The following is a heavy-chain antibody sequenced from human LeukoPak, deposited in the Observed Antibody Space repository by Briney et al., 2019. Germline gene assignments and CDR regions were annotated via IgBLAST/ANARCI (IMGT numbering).Heavy chain of an antibody. CDR2: IRYDGSNK. J-gene: IGHJ4*02. D-gene: IGHD2-2*01. CDR3: AKGNHDCSSTSCLFDY. Sequence: GGSLRLSCAASGFTFSSYGMHWVRQAPGKGLEWVAFIRYDGSNKYYADSVKGRFTISRDNSKNTLYLQMNSLRAEDTAVYYCAKGNHDCSSTSCLFDYWGQGTLVTVSS. V-gene: IGHV3-30*02. CDR1: GFTFSSYG.